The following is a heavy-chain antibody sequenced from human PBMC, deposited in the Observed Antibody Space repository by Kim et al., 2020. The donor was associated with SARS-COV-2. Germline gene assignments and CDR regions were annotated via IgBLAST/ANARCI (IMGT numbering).Heavy chain of an antibody. Sequence: SETLSLTCTVSGGSISSSSYYWGWIRQPPGKGLEWIGSIYYSRSTYYNPSLKSRVTISVDTSKNQFSLKMSSVTAADTGVYYFAGQLDYWGQGTLVTVSS. J-gene: IGHJ4*02. CDR3: AGQLDY. CDR2: IYYSRST. V-gene: IGHV4-39*01. CDR1: GGSISSSSYY.